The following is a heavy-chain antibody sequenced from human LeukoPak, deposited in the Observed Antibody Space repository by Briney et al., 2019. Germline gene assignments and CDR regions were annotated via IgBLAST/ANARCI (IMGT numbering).Heavy chain of an antibody. Sequence: GGSLRLSCAASGFAFSSNWMHWVHQTPGKGLVWVSRINSGGSGTSYADSVEGRFTISRDNAKNTLYLQMNSLKGEDTAVYYCATSLGPLTEYWGQGTLVTVSS. CDR3: ATSLGPLTEY. V-gene: IGHV3-74*01. D-gene: IGHD7-27*01. CDR1: GFAFSSNW. J-gene: IGHJ4*02. CDR2: INSGGSGT.